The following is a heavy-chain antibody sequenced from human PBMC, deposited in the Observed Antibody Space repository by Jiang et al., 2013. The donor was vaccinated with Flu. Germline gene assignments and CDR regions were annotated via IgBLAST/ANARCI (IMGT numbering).Heavy chain of an antibody. J-gene: IGHJ4*02. Sequence: GAEVKKPGESLKISCKGSGLQFYQILDRLGAPDARERPGVVGIVYGGDSDSRYSPSFQGQVTISADKSITTAYLQWNSLKTSDTAIYYCARLRFAALAGFDYWGRGSLVTVSS. CDR2: VYGGDSDS. CDR3: ARLRFAALAGFDY. V-gene: IGHV5-51*01. CDR1: GLQFYQIL. D-gene: IGHD6-19*01.